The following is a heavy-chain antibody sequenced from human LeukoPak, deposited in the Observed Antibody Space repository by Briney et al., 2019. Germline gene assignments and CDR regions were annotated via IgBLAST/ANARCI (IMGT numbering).Heavy chain of an antibody. CDR2: ISGSGGST. Sequence: GGSLRLSCAASGFTFSSYAMRWVRQAPGKGLEWVSVISGSGGSTYYADSVKGRFTISRDNSENTLYLQMNSLRAEDTAVYYCAKGPNSGDDWGQGTLVTVSS. CDR3: AKGPNSGDD. V-gene: IGHV3-23*01. CDR1: GFTFSSYA. D-gene: IGHD4-23*01. J-gene: IGHJ4*02.